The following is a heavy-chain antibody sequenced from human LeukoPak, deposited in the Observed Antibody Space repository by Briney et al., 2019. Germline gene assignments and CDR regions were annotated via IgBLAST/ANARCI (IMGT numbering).Heavy chain of an antibody. CDR1: GGSFSGYY. CDR2: INHSGST. V-gene: IGHV4-34*01. J-gene: IGHJ4*02. D-gene: IGHD5-12*01. Sequence: SETLSLPCAVYGGSFSGYYWSWIRQPPGKGLEWIGEINHSGSTNYNPSLKSRVTISVDTSKNQFSLKLSSVTAADTAVYYCARGWGGYDPFDYWGQGTLVTVSS. CDR3: ARGWGGYDPFDY.